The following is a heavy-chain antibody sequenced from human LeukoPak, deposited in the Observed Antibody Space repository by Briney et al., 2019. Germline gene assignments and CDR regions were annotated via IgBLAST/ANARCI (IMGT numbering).Heavy chain of an antibody. D-gene: IGHD5-12*01. CDR3: AAPGYSGYGIDY. Sequence: PGGSLRLSCAASGFTFSDHYMDWVRQAPGKGLEWVGRIRKKANSYTTTYAASVTGRFTISRDDSKNSLYLQMNSLRAEDTAVYYCAAPGYSGYGIDYWGQGTLVTVSS. J-gene: IGHJ4*02. CDR2: IRKKANSYTT. CDR1: GFTFSDHY. V-gene: IGHV3-72*01.